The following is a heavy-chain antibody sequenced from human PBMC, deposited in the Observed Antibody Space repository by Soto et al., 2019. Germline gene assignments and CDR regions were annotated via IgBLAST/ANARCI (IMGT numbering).Heavy chain of an antibody. D-gene: IGHD4-17*01. J-gene: IGHJ4*02. CDR3: ARESNDYGDYGGFDY. V-gene: IGHV4-31*03. CDR2: IYYSGST. CDR1: GGSISSGGYY. Sequence: SETLSLTCTVSGGSISSGGYYWSWIRQHPGKGLEWIGYIYYSGSTYYNPSLKSRVTISVDTSKNQFSLKLSSVTAADTAVYYCARESNDYGDYGGFDYWGQGTLVTVSS.